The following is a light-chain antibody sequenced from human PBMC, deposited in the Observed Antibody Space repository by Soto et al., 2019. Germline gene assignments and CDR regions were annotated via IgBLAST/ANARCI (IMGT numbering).Light chain of an antibody. CDR1: RSLSDNH. CDR3: KQYDNSLWT. V-gene: IGKV3-20*01. J-gene: IGKJ1*01. Sequence: EIVLTQSPGTLSLSPGERAALSCRASRSLSDNHLAWYQQRPGQAPRLLIYGSSSRVAGIPDRFSGSGSGTDFSLTISRLEPEDFAVYYCKQYDNSLWTFGQGTKVDIK. CDR2: GSS.